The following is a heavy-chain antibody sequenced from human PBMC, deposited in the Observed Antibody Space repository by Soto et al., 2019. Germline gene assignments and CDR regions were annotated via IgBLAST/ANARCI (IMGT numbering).Heavy chain of an antibody. CDR1: GGSISSSSYY. Sequence: PSETLSLTCTVSGGSISSSSYYWGWIRQPPGKGLEWIGSIYYSGSTYYNPSLKSRVTISVDTSKNQFSLKLSSVTAADTAVYYCAEVDTAMDDYYYGMDVWGQGTTVTVSS. V-gene: IGHV4-39*01. CDR3: AEVDTAMDDYYYGMDV. CDR2: IYYSGST. J-gene: IGHJ6*02. D-gene: IGHD5-18*01.